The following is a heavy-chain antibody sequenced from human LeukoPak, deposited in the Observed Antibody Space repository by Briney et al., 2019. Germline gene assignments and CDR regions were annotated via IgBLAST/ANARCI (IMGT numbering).Heavy chain of an antibody. D-gene: IGHD6-13*01. J-gene: IGHJ5*02. CDR1: GFTFSSYG. CDR2: IWYDGSNK. CDR3: ARDGAAAGKGFNWLDP. V-gene: IGHV3-33*01. Sequence: GGSLRLSCAASGFTFSSYGMHWVRQAPGKGLEWVAVIWYDGSNKYYADSVKGRFTISRDNSKNTLYLQMNSLRAEDTAVYYCARDGAAAGKGFNWLDPWGQGTLVTVSS.